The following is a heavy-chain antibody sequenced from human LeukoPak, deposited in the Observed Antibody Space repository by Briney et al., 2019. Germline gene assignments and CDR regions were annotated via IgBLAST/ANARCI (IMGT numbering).Heavy chain of an antibody. CDR2: ISYDGSNK. V-gene: IGHV3-30-3*01. CDR1: GFTFSSYA. CDR3: ARDLIVGVAGCAFDI. Sequence: GRSLRLSCAASGFTFSSYAMHWVRQAPGKGLEWVAVISYDGSNKYYSDSVKGRFTISRDNSKNTLYLQMNSLRAEDTAVYYCARDLIVGVAGCAFDIWGQGTMVTVSS. D-gene: IGHD1-26*01. J-gene: IGHJ3*02.